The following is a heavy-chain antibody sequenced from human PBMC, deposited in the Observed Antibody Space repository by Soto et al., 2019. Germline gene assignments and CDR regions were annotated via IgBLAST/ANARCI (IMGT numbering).Heavy chain of an antibody. CDR2: INHSGST. J-gene: IGHJ2*01. D-gene: IGHD3-10*01. V-gene: IGHV4-34*01. CDR3: ARGSGQHYWYFDL. CDR1: GGSFSGYY. Sequence: QVQLQQWGAGLLKPSETLSLTCAVYGGSFSGYYWSWIRQPPGNGLEWIGEINHSGSTNYNPSLKRPVTISVDTSKNRFALKLSSVTAAAAAVYYCARGSGQHYWYFDLWGRGTLVTVSS.